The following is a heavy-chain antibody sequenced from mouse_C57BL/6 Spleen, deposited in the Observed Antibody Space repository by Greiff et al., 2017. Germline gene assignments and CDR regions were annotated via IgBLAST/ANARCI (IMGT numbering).Heavy chain of an antibody. CDR1: GYSITSGYY. J-gene: IGHJ1*03. V-gene: IGHV3-6*01. D-gene: IGHD1-1*01. CDR3: AGLYYGSSYWYFDV. Sequence: DVKLQESGPGLVKPSQSLSLTCSVTGYSITSGYYWNWIRQFPGNKLEWMGYISYDGSNNYNPSLKNRISITRDTSKNQFFLKLNSVTTEDTATYYCAGLYYGSSYWYFDVWGTGTTVTVSS. CDR2: ISYDGSN.